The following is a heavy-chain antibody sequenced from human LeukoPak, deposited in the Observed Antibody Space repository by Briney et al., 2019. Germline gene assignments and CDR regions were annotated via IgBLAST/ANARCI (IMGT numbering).Heavy chain of an antibody. CDR2: VNKDGSEK. D-gene: IGHD3-10*01. Sequence: GGSLRLSCAASGFTFSSYWMSWVRQAPGKGLEWVASVNKDGSEKEYVDSLKGRFTISRDNAKNSLYLQMNSLRAEDTAVYFCARPYYYSTGSFPYWGQGILVTVSS. CDR1: GFTFSSYW. V-gene: IGHV3-7*01. CDR3: ARPYYYSTGSFPY. J-gene: IGHJ4*02.